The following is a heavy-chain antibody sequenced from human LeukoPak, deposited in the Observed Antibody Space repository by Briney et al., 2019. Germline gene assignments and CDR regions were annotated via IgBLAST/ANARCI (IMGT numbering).Heavy chain of an antibody. CDR3: ATDPATGTTATSLLAP. CDR1: GFSFSNYN. CDR2: ISYSSRTT. J-gene: IGHJ5*02. D-gene: IGHD1-1*01. Sequence: GGSLRLSCSASGFSFSNYNMNWVRQAPGKGLEWISYISYSSRTTHYADSLKGRFTISRDNAANSLYLQMNSLRAEDTAVYYCATDPATGTTATSLLAPWGQGTLVTVSS. V-gene: IGHV3-48*01.